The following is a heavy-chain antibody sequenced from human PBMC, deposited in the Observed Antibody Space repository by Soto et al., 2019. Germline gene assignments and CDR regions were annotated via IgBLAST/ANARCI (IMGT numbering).Heavy chain of an antibody. J-gene: IGHJ6*02. CDR3: ARDRRVVAATYEDYYYGMDV. CDR1: GYTFTSYG. V-gene: IGHV1-18*01. CDR2: ISAYNGNT. Sequence: ASVKVSCKASGYTFTSYGISWVRQAPGQGLEWMGWISAYNGNTNYAQKLQGRVTMTTDTSTSTAYMELRSLRSDDTAVYYCARDRRVVAATYEDYYYGMDVWGQGTTVTVSS. D-gene: IGHD2-15*01.